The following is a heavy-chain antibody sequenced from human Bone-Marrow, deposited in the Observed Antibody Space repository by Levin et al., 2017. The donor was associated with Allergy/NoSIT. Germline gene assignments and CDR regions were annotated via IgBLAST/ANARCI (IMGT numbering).Heavy chain of an antibody. Sequence: GGSLRLSCAASGFTFNTCSMTWVRQAPGKGLEWVSSISSTSTYINYGDSVKGRFTISRDNAKNSLYLQMDSLRAEDTAVYYCARAVPETENNYGSGNFDYWGQGSLVTVSS. CDR1: GFTFNTCS. V-gene: IGHV3-21*01. J-gene: IGHJ4*02. CDR2: ISSTSTYI. D-gene: IGHD3-10*01. CDR3: ARAVPETENNYGSGNFDY.